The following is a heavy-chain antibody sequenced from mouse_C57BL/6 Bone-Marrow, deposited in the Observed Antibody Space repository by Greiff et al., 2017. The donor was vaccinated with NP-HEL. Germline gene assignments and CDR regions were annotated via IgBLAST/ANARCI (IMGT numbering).Heavy chain of an antibody. CDR1: GYAFSSYW. D-gene: IGHD1-1*01. J-gene: IGHJ2*01. V-gene: IGHV1-80*01. CDR3: ARYYGSSYYFDY. Sequence: VKLMESGAELVKPGASVKISCKASGYAFSSYWMNWVKQRPGKGLEWIGQIYPGDGDTNYNEKFKGKATLTADKSSSTAYMQLSSLTSEDSAVYFCARYYGSSYYFDYWGQGTTLTVSS. CDR2: IYPGDGDT.